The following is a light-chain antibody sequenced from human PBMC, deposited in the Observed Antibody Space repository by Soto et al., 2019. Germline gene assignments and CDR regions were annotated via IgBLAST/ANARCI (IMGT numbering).Light chain of an antibody. Sequence: QSVLTQPPSASGTPGQRVTISCSGSSSNIGSNTVNWYQQLPGTPPKLLIYSNNQRPSGVPDRFSGSKSGTSASLAISGLQSGDEADYYCAAWDDSLKGLVFGGGTKLTVL. V-gene: IGLV1-44*01. CDR2: SNN. CDR1: SSNIGSNT. J-gene: IGLJ2*01. CDR3: AAWDDSLKGLV.